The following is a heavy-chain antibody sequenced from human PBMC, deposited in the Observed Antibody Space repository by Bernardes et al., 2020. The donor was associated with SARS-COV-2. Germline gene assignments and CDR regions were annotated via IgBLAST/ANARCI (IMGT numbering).Heavy chain of an antibody. CDR1: GFSFSSSW. CDR2: INPDGSST. Sequence: GGSLILSCAASGFSFSSSWFHWVRQAPGQGLVWVSRINPDGSSTNYADSVKGRFTIYRDNAKNTLFLQMSSLRAEDTAMYYCARDLGYCTNGVCSPWGQGTLVTVS. D-gene: IGHD2-8*01. V-gene: IGHV3-74*01. J-gene: IGHJ5*02. CDR3: ARDLGYCTNGVCSP.